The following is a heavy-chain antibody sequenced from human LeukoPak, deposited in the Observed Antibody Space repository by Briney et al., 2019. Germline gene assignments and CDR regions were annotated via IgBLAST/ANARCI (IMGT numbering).Heavy chain of an antibody. CDR3: ARDQEAFDY. Sequence: ASVKVSCKASGYSFTGNYIHWVRQAPGQGLEWMGMIYPSDGSTSYAQKFQGRVTVTRDTSTSTVHMELSGLRSEDTAVYYCARDQEAFDYWGQGTLVTVSS. CDR2: IYPSDGST. CDR1: GYSFTGNY. J-gene: IGHJ4*02. V-gene: IGHV1-46*01.